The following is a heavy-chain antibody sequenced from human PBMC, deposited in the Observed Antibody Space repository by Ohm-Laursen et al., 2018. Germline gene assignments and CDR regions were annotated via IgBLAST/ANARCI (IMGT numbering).Heavy chain of an antibody. CDR3: ARIGDDNWFDP. CDR2: ISAYTGHK. J-gene: IGHJ5*02. V-gene: IGHV1-18*01. CDR1: GYTFTSYG. D-gene: IGHD2-21*01. Sequence: ASVKVSCKASGYTFTSYGISWVRQVPGQGLERMGRISAYTGHKQYAQKFQDRVTLTTDTSTSTAYMELRSLRSDDTAVYYCARIGDDNWFDPWGQGTLVTVSS.